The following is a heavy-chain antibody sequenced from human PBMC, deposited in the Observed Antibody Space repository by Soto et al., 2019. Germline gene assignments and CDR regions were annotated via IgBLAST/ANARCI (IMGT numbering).Heavy chain of an antibody. D-gene: IGHD3-22*01. Sequence: PSETLSLTYTVYGGSFSGYSWTWIRQPPGTGLEWIGEINHSGSTNYNPSLKSRVTISVDKSKNQFSLKLSSVTAADTAVYYCARAPPLISSGYNWGQGTLVTVSS. CDR2: INHSGST. J-gene: IGHJ4*02. V-gene: IGHV4-34*01. CDR1: GGSFSGYS. CDR3: ARAPPLISSGYN.